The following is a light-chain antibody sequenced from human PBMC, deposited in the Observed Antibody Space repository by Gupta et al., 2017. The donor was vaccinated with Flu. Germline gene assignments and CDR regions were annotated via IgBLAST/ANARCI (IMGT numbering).Light chain of an antibody. CDR3: AAWDDTRRGVV. CDR2: WSN. Sequence: RVTISCSGGNSNIGINYVYWYQQLQAAEPKRLCEWSNQRPSGVPDRFSGSKSGTSASLAISGLRAEDEAEYYWAAWDDTRRGVVFGGGTKLTVL. CDR1: NSNIGINY. V-gene: IGLV1-47*01. J-gene: IGLJ2*01.